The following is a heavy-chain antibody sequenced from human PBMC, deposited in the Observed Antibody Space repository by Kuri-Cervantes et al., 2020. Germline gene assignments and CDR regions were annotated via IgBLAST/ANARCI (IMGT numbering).Heavy chain of an antibody. V-gene: IGHV1-8*01. CDR1: GYTFTSYD. CDR3: AKAAGVTTGYYFDY. J-gene: IGHJ4*02. CDR2: MNPNSGNT. Sequence: ASVKVSCKASGYTFTSYDINWVRQATGQGLEWMGWMNPNSGNTGYAQKFQGRVTMTRNTSISTAYMELSSLRSEDTAVYYCAKAAGVTTGYYFDYWGQGALVTVSS. D-gene: IGHD6-13*01.